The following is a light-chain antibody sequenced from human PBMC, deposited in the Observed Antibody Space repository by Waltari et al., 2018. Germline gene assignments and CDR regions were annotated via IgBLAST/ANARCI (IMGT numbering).Light chain of an antibody. Sequence: EIVLTQSPDFHSVTPPGKVTITCRASQSIGTSLHWYQHKPGQYPKPLITYASDSFSGVPSRFSGSGSGTDFTLTISSLEPEDAATYYCQQSRSFPTTFGGGTKVEIK. CDR2: YAS. J-gene: IGKJ4*01. CDR1: QSIGTS. V-gene: IGKV6-21*01. CDR3: QQSRSFPTT.